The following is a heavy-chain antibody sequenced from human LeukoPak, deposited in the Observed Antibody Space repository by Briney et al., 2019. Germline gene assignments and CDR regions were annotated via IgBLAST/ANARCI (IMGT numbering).Heavy chain of an antibody. D-gene: IGHD3-3*01. CDR2: INHIGST. V-gene: IGHV4-34*01. CDR3: ARGRGITIFGVVISPNFDY. J-gene: IGHJ4*02. CDR1: GGSFSGYY. Sequence: PSETLSLTCAVYGGSFSGYYWSWIRQPPGKGLEWIGEINHIGSTNYNPSLKSRVTISVDTCKNQFSLKLSSVTAADTAVYYCARGRGITIFGVVISPNFDYWGQGTLVTVSS.